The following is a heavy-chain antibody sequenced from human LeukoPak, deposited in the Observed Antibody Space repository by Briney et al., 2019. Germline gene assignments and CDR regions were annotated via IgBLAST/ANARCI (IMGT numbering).Heavy chain of an antibody. V-gene: IGHV1-24*01. J-gene: IGHJ4*02. CDR3: ATLPDIVVVPAAHY. D-gene: IGHD2-2*01. CDR1: GYTLTELS. Sequence: ASVKVSCKVSGYTLTELSMHWVRQAPGKGLEWMGGFDPEDGETIYAQKFQGRVTMTEDTSTDTAYMELSSLRSEDTAVYYCATLPDIVVVPAAHYWGQGPRVTVSS. CDR2: FDPEDGET.